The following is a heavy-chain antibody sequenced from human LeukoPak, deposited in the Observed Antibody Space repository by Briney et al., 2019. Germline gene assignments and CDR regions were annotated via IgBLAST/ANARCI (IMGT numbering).Heavy chain of an antibody. D-gene: IGHD1-14*01. V-gene: IGHV3-43*02. Sequence: GGSLRLSCAASGFTFNDYPMHWVRQAPGKGLEWVSLISGDGSVTYYADSVEGRFTISRDNSKNSLYLQMNSLRLEDTALYYCATGSQPGTTFDYWGQGTLVTASS. CDR2: ISGDGSVT. CDR1: GFTFNDYP. CDR3: ATGSQPGTTFDY. J-gene: IGHJ4*02.